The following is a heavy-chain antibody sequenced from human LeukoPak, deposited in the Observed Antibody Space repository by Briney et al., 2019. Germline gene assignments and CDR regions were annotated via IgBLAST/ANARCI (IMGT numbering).Heavy chain of an antibody. D-gene: IGHD6-19*01. CDR2: INPNSGGGT. CDR1: GYTFTDYY. J-gene: IGHJ4*02. CDR3: ARIINGWYYFDC. V-gene: IGHV1-2*06. Sequence: ASVKVSCRASGYTFTDYYIHWVRQAPGQGLEWMGRINPNSGGGTNYAQKFQGRVTMTGDTSISTAYMELSRLRSDDTAVYYCARIINGWYYFDCWGQGTLVTVSS.